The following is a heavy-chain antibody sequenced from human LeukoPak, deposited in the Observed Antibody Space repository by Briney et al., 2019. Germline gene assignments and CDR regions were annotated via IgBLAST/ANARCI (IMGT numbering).Heavy chain of an antibody. Sequence: PGGSLRLSCAASGFTFSSYWMSWVRQAPGKGLEWVANIKQDGSEKYYVDSVKGRFTTSRDNAKNSLYLQMNSLRAEDTAVYYCARDSRNQLLSTYYFDYWGQGTLVTVSS. V-gene: IGHV3-7*01. J-gene: IGHJ4*02. D-gene: IGHD2-2*01. CDR3: ARDSRNQLLSTYYFDY. CDR1: GFTFSSYW. CDR2: IKQDGSEK.